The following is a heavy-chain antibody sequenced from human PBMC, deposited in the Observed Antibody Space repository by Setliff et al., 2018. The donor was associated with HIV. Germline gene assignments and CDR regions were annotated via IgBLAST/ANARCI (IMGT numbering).Heavy chain of an antibody. D-gene: IGHD3-10*01. CDR2: IYYSGST. CDR1: GGSISSYY. CDR3: ARRRHYYGSGSYVDY. J-gene: IGHJ4*02. V-gene: IGHV4-59*08. Sequence: ETLSLTCTVSGGSISSYYWSWIRQPPGNGLEWIGYIYYSGSTNYNPSLKSRVTISIDTSKNQFSLRLSTVTAADTAVYYCARRRHYYGSGSYVDYWGQGTLVTVSS.